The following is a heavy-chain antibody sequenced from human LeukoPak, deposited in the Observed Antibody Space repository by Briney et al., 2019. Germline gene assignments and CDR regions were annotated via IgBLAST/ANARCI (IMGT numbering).Heavy chain of an antibody. D-gene: IGHD2-2*01. Sequence: GESLKISCKGSGYGFTNYWVGWVRQVPGKDLEWMGIIYPGDSDTRYRPSFQGQVTISADKSFSTAYLQWSSLKASDTAMYYCARRRYCSSTSCYGGVDGFDIWGQGTMVTVSS. CDR3: ARRRYCSSTSCYGGVDGFDI. J-gene: IGHJ3*02. V-gene: IGHV5-51*01. CDR1: GYGFTNYW. CDR2: IYPGDSDT.